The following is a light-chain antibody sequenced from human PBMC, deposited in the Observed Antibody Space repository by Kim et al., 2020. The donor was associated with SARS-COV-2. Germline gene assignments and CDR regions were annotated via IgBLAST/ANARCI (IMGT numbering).Light chain of an antibody. Sequence: GQRVTSSCSGGSSNIGNNAVNWYQHLPGTAPKLLIYNNNQRPSGVPDRFSGSKSGTSASLAISGLQSDDEADYYCAAWDDSLSGYVFGTGTKVTVL. CDR2: NNN. J-gene: IGLJ1*01. CDR3: AAWDDSLSGYV. CDR1: SSNIGNNA. V-gene: IGLV1-44*01.